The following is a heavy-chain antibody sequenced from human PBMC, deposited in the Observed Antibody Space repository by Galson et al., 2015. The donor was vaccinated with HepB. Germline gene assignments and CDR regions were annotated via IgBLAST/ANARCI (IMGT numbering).Heavy chain of an antibody. V-gene: IGHV1-18*01. J-gene: IGHJ3*02. D-gene: IGHD7-27*01. CDR3: AREIWGSGDDAFDI. CDR1: GYTLTSYG. CDR2: ISAYNGNT. Sequence: SVKVSCKASGYTLTSYGISWVRQAPGQGLEWMGWISAYNGNTNYAQKLQGRVTMTTDTSTSTAYMELRSLRSDDTAVYYCAREIWGSGDDAFDIWGQGTMVTVSS.